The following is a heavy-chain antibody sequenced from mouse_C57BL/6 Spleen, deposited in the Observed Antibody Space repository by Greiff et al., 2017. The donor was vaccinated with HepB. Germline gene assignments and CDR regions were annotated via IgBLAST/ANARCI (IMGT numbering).Heavy chain of an antibody. Sequence: EVQLQQSGTVLARPGASVKMSCKTSGYTFTSYWMHWVKQRPGQGLEWIGAIYPGNSDTSYNQKFKGKAKLTAVTSASTAYMELSSLTNEDSAVYYCTRTPLTTLVGGAMDYWGQGTSVTVSS. CDR1: GYTFTSYW. CDR3: TRTPLTTLVGGAMDY. D-gene: IGHD1-1*01. CDR2: IYPGNSDT. J-gene: IGHJ4*01. V-gene: IGHV1-5*01.